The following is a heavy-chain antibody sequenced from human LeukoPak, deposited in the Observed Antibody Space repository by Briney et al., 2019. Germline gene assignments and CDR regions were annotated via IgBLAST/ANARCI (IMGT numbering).Heavy chain of an antibody. CDR1: GYTFTSYG. J-gene: IGHJ6*02. Sequence: GASVKVSCKASGYTFTSYGISWVRQAPGQGLEWMGRINPNSGGTNYAQKFQGRVTMTRDTSISTAYMELSRLRSDDTAVYYCARARRYCSSTSCYWDYYGMDVWGQGTTVTVSS. D-gene: IGHD2-2*01. CDR2: INPNSGGT. V-gene: IGHV1-2*06. CDR3: ARARRYCSSTSCYWDYYGMDV.